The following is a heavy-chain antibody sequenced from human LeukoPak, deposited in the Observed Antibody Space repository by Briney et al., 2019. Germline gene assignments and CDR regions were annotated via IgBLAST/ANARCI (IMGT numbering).Heavy chain of an antibody. V-gene: IGHV4-39*01. CDR3: AVSGSPLDAFDI. CDR2: IYYSGST. D-gene: IGHD1-26*01. Sequence: SETLSLTCTVSGGSISSSSYYWGWIRQPPGKGLEWIGGIYYSGSTYYNPSLKSRVTISVDTSKNQFSLKLSSVTAADTAVYYCAVSGSPLDAFDIWGQGTMVTVSS. J-gene: IGHJ3*02. CDR1: GGSISSSSYY.